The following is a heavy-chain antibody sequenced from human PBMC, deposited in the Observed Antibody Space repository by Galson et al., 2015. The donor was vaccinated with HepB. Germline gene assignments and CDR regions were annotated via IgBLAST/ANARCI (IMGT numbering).Heavy chain of an antibody. CDR3: AKTDAAELRWFHP. CDR2: IIPIFGTA. J-gene: IGHJ5*02. CDR1: GGTFSTYA. V-gene: IGHV1-69*13. D-gene: IGHD6-25*01. Sequence: SVKVSCKASGGTFSTYAITWVRQAPGQGLEWMGGIIPIFGTANYAQRFQDRVTITADESTNTAYMELSSLRSDDTAVYYCAKTDAAELRWFHPWGPGTLVTVSS.